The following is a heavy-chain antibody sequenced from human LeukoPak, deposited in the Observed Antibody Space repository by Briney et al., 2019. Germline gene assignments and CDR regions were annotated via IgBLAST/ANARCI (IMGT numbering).Heavy chain of an antibody. CDR3: ARGPNSNWSGPDF. Sequence: GGSLRLSCTASGFSFSGHWMRWARQLPGKGLVWVSRISPTGSTTSYADSAKGRFTVSRDNAKNTLYLQVNNLRAEDTAVYYCARGPNSNWSGPDFWGQGTLLTVSS. CDR2: ISPTGSTT. CDR1: GFSFSGHW. V-gene: IGHV3-74*01. J-gene: IGHJ4*02. D-gene: IGHD6-6*01.